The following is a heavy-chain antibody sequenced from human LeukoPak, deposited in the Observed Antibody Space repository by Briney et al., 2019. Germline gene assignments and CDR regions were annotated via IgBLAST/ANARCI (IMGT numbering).Heavy chain of an antibody. CDR1: GGSFSGYY. V-gene: IGHV4-59*01. J-gene: IGHJ6*03. CDR3: ARVGDSSGYYYYYYMDV. CDR2: IYYSGST. D-gene: IGHD3-22*01. Sequence: PSETLSLTCAVYGGSFSGYYWSWIRQPPGKGLEWIGYIYYSGSTNYNPSLKSRVTISVDTSKNQFSLKLSSVTAADTAVYYCARVGDSSGYYYYYYMDVWGKGTTVTVSS.